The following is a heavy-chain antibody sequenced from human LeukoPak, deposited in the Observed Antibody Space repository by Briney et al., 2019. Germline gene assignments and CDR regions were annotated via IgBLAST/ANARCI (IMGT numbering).Heavy chain of an antibody. CDR3: ARDHDSNYVIYYYYHMDV. J-gene: IGHJ6*03. Sequence: GGSLRLSCVASAFAFNNYGLTWVRQAPGKGLEWVSSISGSVVSTYYADYVKGRFTISRNNSKNTLYLQMNSLRAEDTAVYYCARDHDSNYVIYYYYHMDVWGKGTTVTVSS. D-gene: IGHD4-11*01. CDR2: ISGSVVST. V-gene: IGHV3-23*01. CDR1: AFAFNNYG.